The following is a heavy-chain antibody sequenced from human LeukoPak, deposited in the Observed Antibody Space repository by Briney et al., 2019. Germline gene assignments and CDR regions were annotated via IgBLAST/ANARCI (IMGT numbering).Heavy chain of an antibody. V-gene: IGHV1-18*01. CDR3: ARNTYHYDSRGYFYFDY. CDR1: GYTFASYG. Sequence: ASVKVSCKASGYTFASYGISWVRQAPGQGLKWMEWISAYNGNTNYAQRLQGRVTMTTDTSTSTAYMELRSLRADDTAVYYCARNTYHYDSRGYFYFDYWGQGTLVTVSS. CDR2: ISAYNGNT. J-gene: IGHJ4*02. D-gene: IGHD3-22*01.